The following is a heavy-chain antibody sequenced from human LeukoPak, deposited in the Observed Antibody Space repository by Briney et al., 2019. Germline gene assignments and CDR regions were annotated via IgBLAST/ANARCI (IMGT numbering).Heavy chain of an antibody. CDR1: GYTFTSYG. Sequence: EASVKVSCTASGYTFTSYGISWVRQAPGQGLEWMGWISAYNGNTNYAQKLQGRVTMTTDTSTSTAYMELRSLRSDDTAVYYCARARYSYVYWQFDYWGQGTLVTVSS. D-gene: IGHD5-18*01. CDR2: ISAYNGNT. J-gene: IGHJ4*02. CDR3: ARARYSYVYWQFDY. V-gene: IGHV1-18*01.